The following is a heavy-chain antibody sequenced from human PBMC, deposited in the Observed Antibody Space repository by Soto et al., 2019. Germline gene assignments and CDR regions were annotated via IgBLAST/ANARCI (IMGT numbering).Heavy chain of an antibody. D-gene: IGHD6-25*01. CDR3: AKEAAVTRRETDY. Sequence: EVQLLESGGSLVQPGGSLRLSCAASGFTFSNYVMTWVRQGPGKRLEFVAAISAGGDSATYASSVGGRFTISRDNSQNTLFLQMNSLRVDDTAVYYCAKEAAVTRRETDYWGQGTLVTVSS. J-gene: IGHJ4*02. CDR2: ISAGGDSA. CDR1: GFTFSNYV. V-gene: IGHV3-23*01.